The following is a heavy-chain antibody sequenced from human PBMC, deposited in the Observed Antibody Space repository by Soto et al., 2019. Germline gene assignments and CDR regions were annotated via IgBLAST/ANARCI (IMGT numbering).Heavy chain of an antibody. CDR3: ARYHGDYDYCYGMDV. D-gene: IGHD4-17*01. J-gene: IGHJ6*02. CDR1: GYTFTSYG. V-gene: IGHV1-18*01. Sequence: QVPLVQSGAEVKKPGASVKVSCKASGYTFTSYGISWVRQAPGQGREWMGWISAYNGNTTYAQKLQGRVTMTTDTSTSTAYMELRSLRSDDTAVYYCARYHGDYDYCYGMDVWGQGTTVTVSS. CDR2: ISAYNGNT.